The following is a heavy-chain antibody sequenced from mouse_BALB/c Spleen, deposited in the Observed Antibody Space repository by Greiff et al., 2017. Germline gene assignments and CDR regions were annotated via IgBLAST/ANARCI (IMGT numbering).Heavy chain of an antibody. Sequence: EVKLMESGGGLVQPGGSMKLSCVASGFTFSNYWMNWVRQSPEKGLEWVAEIRLKSNNYATHYAESVKGRFTISRDDSKSSVYLQMNNLRAEDTGIYYCTRDTARAYFDYWGQGTTLTVSS. CDR3: TRDTARAYFDY. V-gene: IGHV6-6*02. D-gene: IGHD3-1*01. CDR2: IRLKSNNYAT. CDR1: GFTFSNYW. J-gene: IGHJ2*01.